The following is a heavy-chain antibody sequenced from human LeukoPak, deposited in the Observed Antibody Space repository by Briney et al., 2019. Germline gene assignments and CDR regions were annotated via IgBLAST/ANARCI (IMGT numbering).Heavy chain of an antibody. D-gene: IGHD2-15*01. V-gene: IGHV4-4*07. J-gene: IGHJ6*03. CDR3: AGDGGYCSGVTCYNHYYYMDV. CDR2: IYASGST. CDR1: GDSISSYY. Sequence: KPSETLSLTCTVSGDSISSYYWSWIWQPAGKGLEWIGRIYASGSTNYNPSLKSRVTMSVDTSKNLFSLKLTSVTAADTAVYYCAGDGGYCSGVTCYNHYYYMDVWGKGTTVTISS.